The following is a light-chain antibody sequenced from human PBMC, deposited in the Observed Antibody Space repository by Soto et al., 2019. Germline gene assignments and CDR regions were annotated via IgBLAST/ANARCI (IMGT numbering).Light chain of an antibody. CDR2: SSS. J-gene: IGKJ1*01. V-gene: IGKV3-20*01. CDR3: QQYRTSPPTWT. CDR1: QRVSSTY. Sequence: LLLTQSPGTLSLSPGDRATLSCRASQRVSSTYLARYQQRPGQAPRLLIYSSSSRASGSPDRFSGSGSGTDFALTISRLEPEDFAVYYCQQYRTSPPTWTFGQGTKV.